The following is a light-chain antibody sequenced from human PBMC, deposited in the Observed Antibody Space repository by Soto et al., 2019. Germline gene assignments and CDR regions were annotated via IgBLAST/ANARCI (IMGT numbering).Light chain of an antibody. V-gene: IGKV1-17*01. CDR2: AVS. J-gene: IGKJ4*01. CDR1: QGIRKD. Sequence: DIQMTQSPSSLSASVGDRVTITCRASQGIRKDLGWYQQKPGKAPQRLIYAVSSLHSGVPSRFSGSGSGTEITLTISSLQPEDSATYYCLQHNSYPLTFGGGTKVEIK. CDR3: LQHNSYPLT.